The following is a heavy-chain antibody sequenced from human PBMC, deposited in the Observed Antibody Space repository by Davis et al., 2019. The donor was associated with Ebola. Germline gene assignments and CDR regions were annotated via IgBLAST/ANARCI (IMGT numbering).Heavy chain of an antibody. CDR1: GFTFDDYA. CDR2: ISWNSGSI. D-gene: IGHD2-2*01. V-gene: IGHV3-9*01. Sequence: PGGSLRLSCAASGFTFDDYAMHWVRQAPGKGLEWVSGISWNSGSIGYADSVKGRFTISRDNAKNSLYLQMNSLRAEDTAVYYCAKDGSTSCYWGCYYYYGMDVWGQGTTVTVSS. J-gene: IGHJ6*02. CDR3: AKDGSTSCYWGCYYYYGMDV.